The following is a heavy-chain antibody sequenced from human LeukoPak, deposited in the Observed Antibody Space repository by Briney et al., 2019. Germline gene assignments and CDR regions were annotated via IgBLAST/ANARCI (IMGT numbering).Heavy chain of an antibody. J-gene: IGHJ4*02. CDR1: GGSFSGYY. Sequence: PSETLSLTCAVYGGSFSGYYWSWIRQPPGKGPEWIGEINHSGSTNYNPSLKSRVTISVDTSKNQFSLKLSSVNAADTAVYYCARQWGRLGFDYWGQGTLVTVSS. V-gene: IGHV4-34*01. CDR2: INHSGST. CDR3: ARQWGRLGFDY. D-gene: IGHD2-8*01.